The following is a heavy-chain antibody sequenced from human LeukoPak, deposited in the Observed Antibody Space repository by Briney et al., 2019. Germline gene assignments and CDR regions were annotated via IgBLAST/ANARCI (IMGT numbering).Heavy chain of an antibody. V-gene: IGHV3-30-3*01. CDR3: ARDAAGMTTVTTRFAY. CDR1: GFTFSSYA. CDR2: ISYDGSNK. D-gene: IGHD4-17*01. Sequence: GGSLRLSCAASGFTFSSYAMHWVRQAPGKGLEWVAVISYDGSNKYYADSVKGRFTISRDNSKNTLYLQMNSLRAEDTAVYYCARDAAGMTTVTTRFAYWGQGTLVTVSS. J-gene: IGHJ4*02.